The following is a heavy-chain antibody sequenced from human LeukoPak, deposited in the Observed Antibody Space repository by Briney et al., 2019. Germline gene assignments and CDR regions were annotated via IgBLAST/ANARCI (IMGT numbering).Heavy chain of an antibody. CDR3: VRGLYCSSSISCYDYGLDV. D-gene: IGHD2-2*01. J-gene: IGHJ6*02. CDR2: FIPILGTP. Sequence: SVKVSCKQSGGTFRSYGLNWVRQAPGQGLEWMGGFIPILGTPRYAQNLQGRVTITADESTSTGYMELSSLRYEDTAVYYCVRGLYCSSSISCYDYGLDVWGQGTTVTVSS. CDR1: GGTFRSYG. V-gene: IGHV1-69*13.